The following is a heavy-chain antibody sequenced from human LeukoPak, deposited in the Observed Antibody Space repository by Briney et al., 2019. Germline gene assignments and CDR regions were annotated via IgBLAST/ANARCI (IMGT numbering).Heavy chain of an antibody. Sequence: SETLSLTCTVSGGSISSSSYNWSWIRQPPGKGLEWIGYIYYSGSTTYNPSLKSRVTISVDTSKNQYSLKLSSVTAADTAVYYCARIVEGECSGGSCYSYYYYMDVWGEGTTVTVSS. V-gene: IGHV4-61*01. CDR3: ARIVEGECSGGSCYSYYYYMDV. CDR1: GGSISSSSYN. D-gene: IGHD2-15*01. CDR2: IYYSGST. J-gene: IGHJ6*03.